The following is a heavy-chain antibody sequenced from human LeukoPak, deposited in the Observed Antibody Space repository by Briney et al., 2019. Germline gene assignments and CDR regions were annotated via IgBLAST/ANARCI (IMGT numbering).Heavy chain of an antibody. CDR3: ARGYCGGDCYYDY. CDR2: IYAGGNT. V-gene: IGHV3-66*01. Sequence: PGGSLRLSCVASGVTVRTNYMSWVRLGPGKGLEWVSVIYAGGNTFYADSVRGRFTISRDNSKNTLYLQMNSLRAEDTAVYYCARGYCGGDCYYDYWGQGTLVTVSS. D-gene: IGHD2-21*02. CDR1: GVTVRTNY. J-gene: IGHJ4*02.